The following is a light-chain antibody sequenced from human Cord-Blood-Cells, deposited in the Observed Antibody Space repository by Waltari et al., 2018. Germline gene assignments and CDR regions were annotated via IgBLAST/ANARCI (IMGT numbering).Light chain of an antibody. Sequence: AIRMTQSPSSFSASTGDRVTITCRASQGISSYLAWYQQKPRKPPKLLIYAASTLQSGVPSRFSGSGSGTDFTLTISCLQSEDFATYYCQQYYSYPWTFGQGTKVEIK. CDR1: QGISSY. CDR3: QQYYSYPWT. CDR2: AAS. J-gene: IGKJ1*01. V-gene: IGKV1-8*01.